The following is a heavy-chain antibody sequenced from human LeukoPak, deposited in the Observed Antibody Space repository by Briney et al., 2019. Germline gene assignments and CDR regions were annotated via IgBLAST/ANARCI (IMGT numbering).Heavy chain of an antibody. CDR1: GFTFSSYA. D-gene: IGHD3-10*01. J-gene: IGHJ4*02. CDR3: ANYGLWATRSDY. CDR2: ISGSGGSS. V-gene: IGHV3-23*01. Sequence: PGGSLRLSCAASGFTFSSYAMSSVRQAPGKGLEWVSAISGSGGSSYYADSVNGRFTISTDHSKNKLYQQMNSLRAEDAAVYYCANYGLWATRSDYWGQGTLVTVSS.